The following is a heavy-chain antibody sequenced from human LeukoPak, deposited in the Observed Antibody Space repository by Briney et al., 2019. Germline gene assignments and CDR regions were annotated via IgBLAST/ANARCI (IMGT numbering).Heavy chain of an antibody. CDR2: ITSSSSYV. J-gene: IGHJ4*02. D-gene: IGHD2-2*01. CDR1: GFTFSSYT. CDR3: ARVRGYCSSTSCYADY. Sequence: GGSLRLSCAASGFTFSSYTMNWVRQALGKGLEWVSSITSSSSYVYYADSVKGRFTVSRDNAKNSLYLQMNSLRAEDTAVYYCARVRGYCSSTSCYADYWGQGTLVTVSS. V-gene: IGHV3-21*01.